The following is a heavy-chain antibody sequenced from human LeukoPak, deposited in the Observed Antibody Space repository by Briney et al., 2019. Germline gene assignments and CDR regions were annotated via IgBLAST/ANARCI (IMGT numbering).Heavy chain of an antibody. V-gene: IGHV3-33*06. D-gene: IGHD5-12*01. CDR2: IWCDGSNK. CDR1: GFTFSSYG. CDR3: AKDLQIVDIVATTHDAFDI. J-gene: IGHJ3*02. Sequence: GGSLRLSCAASGFTFSSYGMHWVRQAPGKGLEWVAVIWCDGSNKYYADSVKGRFTISRDNSKNTLYLQMNSLRAEDTAVYYCAKDLQIVDIVATTHDAFDIWGQGTMVTVSS.